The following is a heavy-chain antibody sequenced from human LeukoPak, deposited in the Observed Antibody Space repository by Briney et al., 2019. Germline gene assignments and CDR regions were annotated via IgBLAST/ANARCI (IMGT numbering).Heavy chain of an antibody. CDR1: GGSFSDYY. D-gene: IGHD3-22*01. CDR2: INHSGST. V-gene: IGHV4-34*01. CDR3: AKADYDSEFDY. Sequence: PSETLSLTCAVYGGSFSDYYWSWIRQPPGKGLEWIGEINHSGSTNYNPSLKSRVIISADTSKNQFSLKLSSVTAADTAVYYCAKADYDSEFDYWGQGTLVTVSS. J-gene: IGHJ4*02.